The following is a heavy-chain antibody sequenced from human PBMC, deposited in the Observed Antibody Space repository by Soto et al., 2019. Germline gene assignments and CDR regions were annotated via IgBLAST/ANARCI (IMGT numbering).Heavy chain of an antibody. V-gene: IGHV3-23*01. J-gene: IGHJ4*02. CDR3: AKDVLGDSGFSVPLFDF. CDR2: INNSGDNT. D-gene: IGHD2-21*01. Sequence: PGVSLRLSCVASGFSFSTYAMSWVRQAPGKGLEWVSGINNSGDNTFYADSARGRFTISRDNSKNTLYLQMNSLRAGDTAVYYCAKDVLGDSGFSVPLFDFWGQGALVTVSS. CDR1: GFSFSTYA.